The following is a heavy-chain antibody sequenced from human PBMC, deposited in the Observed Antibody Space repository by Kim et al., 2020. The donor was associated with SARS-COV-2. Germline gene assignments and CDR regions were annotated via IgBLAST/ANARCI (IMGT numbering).Heavy chain of an antibody. J-gene: IGHJ4*02. V-gene: IGHV3-30-3*01. CDR2: ISYDGSNK. D-gene: IGHD1-7*01. Sequence: GGSLRLSCAASGFTFSSYAMHWVRQAPGKGLEWVAVISYDGSNKYYADSVKGRFTISRDNSKNTLYLQMNSLRAEDTAVYYCARHGVPVELLYDYWGQGT. CDR1: GFTFSSYA. CDR3: ARHGVPVELLYDY.